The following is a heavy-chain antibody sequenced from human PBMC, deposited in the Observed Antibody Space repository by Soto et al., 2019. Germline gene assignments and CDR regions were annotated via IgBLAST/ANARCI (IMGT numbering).Heavy chain of an antibody. CDR2: INQDGSEK. V-gene: IGHV3-7*04. J-gene: IGHJ4*02. Sequence: EVHLVESGGGLVQTGGSLRLSCAIFESTVSRDWMNWVRQAPGKGLEWVAHINQDGSEKYYVDSVKRRFTISRDNAKKSLYLQMNSLRPADTAMYYCSGGAGDAVWGQGTLVTVSS. D-gene: IGHD1-26*01. CDR3: SGGAGDAV. CDR1: ESTVSRDW.